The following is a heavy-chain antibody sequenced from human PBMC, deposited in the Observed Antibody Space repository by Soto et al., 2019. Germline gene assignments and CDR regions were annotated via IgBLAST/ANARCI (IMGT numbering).Heavy chain of an antibody. CDR1: GFTFSSYS. V-gene: IGHV3-21*01. Sequence: VGSLRLSCAASGFTFSSYSMNWVRQAPGKGLEWVSSISSSSSYIYYADSVKGRFTISRDNAKNSLYLQMNSLRAEDTAVYYCARDFGYSSSFNYYYYGMDVWGQGTTVTVSS. CDR3: ARDFGYSSSFNYYYYGMDV. J-gene: IGHJ6*02. CDR2: ISSSSSYI. D-gene: IGHD6-13*01.